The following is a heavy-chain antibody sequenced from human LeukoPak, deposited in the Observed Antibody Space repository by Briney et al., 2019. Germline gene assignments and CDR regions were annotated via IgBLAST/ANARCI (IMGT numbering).Heavy chain of an antibody. J-gene: IGHJ6*02. CDR2: IYYSGNT. CDR3: ARVDGKNCSGGSCPRDYYYYGMDV. D-gene: IGHD2-15*01. Sequence: SETLSLTCTVSGGSISSYYWSWIRQPPGKGLEWIGYIYYSGNTNYNPSLKSRVTISVDTSKNQFSLKLSSVTAADTAVYYCARVDGKNCSGGSCPRDYYYYGMDVWGQGTTVTVSS. CDR1: GGSISSYY. V-gene: IGHV4-59*01.